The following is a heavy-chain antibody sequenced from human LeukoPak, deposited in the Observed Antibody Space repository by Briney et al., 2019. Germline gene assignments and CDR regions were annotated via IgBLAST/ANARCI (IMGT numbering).Heavy chain of an antibody. J-gene: IGHJ1*01. V-gene: IGHV1-2*02. CDR1: GYTFTGYY. D-gene: IGHD2-2*01. CDR2: INLNSGGT. Sequence: GASVKVSCKASGYTFTGYYMHWVRQAPGQGLEWMGWINLNSGGTNYAQKFQGRVTMTSDTSISTAYMELSRLRSDDTAVYYCANTLPPGYCSSTSCYDLGYFQHWGQGTLVTVSS. CDR3: ANTLPPGYCSSTSCYDLGYFQH.